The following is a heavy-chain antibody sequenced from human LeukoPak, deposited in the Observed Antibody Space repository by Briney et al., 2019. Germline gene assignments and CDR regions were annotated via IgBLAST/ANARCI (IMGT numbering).Heavy chain of an antibody. J-gene: IGHJ4*02. D-gene: IGHD1-14*01. V-gene: IGHV3-7*01. CDR3: ASWHSRRKVYFDY. Sequence: GGSLRLSCVTSGFTFTNYWMTWVRQAPGKGLEWVANMKQDGREKYYVDSVKGRFTISRDNAKNSVHLQMNSLRAEDTAVYYCASWHSRRKVYFDYWGQGTLVTVSS. CDR1: GFTFTNYW. CDR2: MKQDGREK.